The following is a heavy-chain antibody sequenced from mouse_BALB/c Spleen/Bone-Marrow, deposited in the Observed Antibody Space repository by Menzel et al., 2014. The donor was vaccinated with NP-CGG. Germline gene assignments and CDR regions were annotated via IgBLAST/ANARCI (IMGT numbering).Heavy chain of an antibody. CDR1: GFDFSSYW. V-gene: IGHV4-1*02. D-gene: IGHD1-2*01. J-gene: IGHJ3*01. CDR2: INPDSSTI. Sequence: EVKLVESGGGLVQPGGSLKLSCAASGFDFSSYWMRWVRQAPGKGLEWIGAINPDSSTINYTPSLKDKFIISRVNAKNTLYLQKNKVRSEDTALYYCTRLHYDGYSAYWGQGTLVTVST. CDR3: TRLHYDGYSAY.